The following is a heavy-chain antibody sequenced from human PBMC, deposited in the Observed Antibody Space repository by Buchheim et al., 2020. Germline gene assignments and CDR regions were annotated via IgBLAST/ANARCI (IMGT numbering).Heavy chain of an antibody. CDR2: ISGSGGST. Sequence: EVQLLESGGGLVQPGGSLRLSCAASGFTFSSYAMSWVRQAPGKGLEWVSAISGSGGSTYYADSVKGRFTIPRDNSKNTLYLQMNSLRAEDTAVYYCAKSWSSGWYGVTETYFAYWGQGTL. CDR1: GFTFSSYA. CDR3: AKSWSSGWYGVTETYFAY. V-gene: IGHV3-23*01. D-gene: IGHD6-19*01. J-gene: IGHJ4*02.